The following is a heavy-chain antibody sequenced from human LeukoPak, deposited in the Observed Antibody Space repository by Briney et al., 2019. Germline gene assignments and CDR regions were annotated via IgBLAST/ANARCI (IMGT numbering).Heavy chain of an antibody. J-gene: IGHJ3*01. Sequence: GGSLRLSCAASGFIFTKYDMHWVRHATGRGLEWVSGIDRDGVTYYSDSVKGRFTMSRENGENTLYPQMNSLRAEDTAVYYCAKDRQLLLGQFSAFDVWGQGTMVTVSS. V-gene: IGHV3-13*01. CDR2: IDRDGVT. CDR3: AKDRQLLLGQFSAFDV. D-gene: IGHD2-15*01. CDR1: GFIFTKYD.